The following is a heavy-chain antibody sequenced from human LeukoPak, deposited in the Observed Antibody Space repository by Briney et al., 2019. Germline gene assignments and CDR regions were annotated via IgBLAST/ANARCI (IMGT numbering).Heavy chain of an antibody. Sequence: ASVKVSCKASGYTFTGYYMHWVRQAPGRGLEWMGWINPNSGGTNYAQKFQGRVTMTRDMSISTAYMELSRLRSDDTAVYYCARERVGAPFDYWGQGTLVTVSS. J-gene: IGHJ4*02. CDR2: INPNSGGT. CDR3: ARERVGAPFDY. V-gene: IGHV1-2*02. CDR1: GYTFTGYY. D-gene: IGHD1-26*01.